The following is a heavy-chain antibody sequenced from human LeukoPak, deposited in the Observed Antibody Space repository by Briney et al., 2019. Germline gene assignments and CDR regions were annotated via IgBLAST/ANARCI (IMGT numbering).Heavy chain of an antibody. CDR2: LSGSAGGS. D-gene: IGHD3-16*02. CDR1: GITLSNYG. J-gene: IGHJ4*02. CDR3: AKRGVVVRVFLVGFHKEAYYFDS. V-gene: IGHV3-23*01. Sequence: GGSLRLSCGASGITLSNYGMTWVRQAPGKGLEWVAGLSGSAGGSNYADSVKGRFTISRDNSKNTLFLQMDRLRAEDTAVYFCAKRGVVVRVFLVGFHKEAYYFDSWGQGALVTVSS.